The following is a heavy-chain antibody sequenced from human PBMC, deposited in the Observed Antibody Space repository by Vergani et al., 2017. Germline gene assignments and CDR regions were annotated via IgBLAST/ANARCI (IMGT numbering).Heavy chain of an antibody. D-gene: IGHD3-3*01. J-gene: IGHJ4*02. CDR3: ARIRFLEWSPFDY. CDR1: GGSISSYY. Sequence: QVQLQESGPGLVKPSETLSLTCTVSGGSISSYYWSWIRQPPGKGLEWIGYIYYSGRTNYNPSLKSRVTISVDTSKNQFSLKLSSVTAADTAVYYCARIRFLEWSPFDYWGQGTLVTVSS. CDR2: IYYSGRT. V-gene: IGHV4-59*01.